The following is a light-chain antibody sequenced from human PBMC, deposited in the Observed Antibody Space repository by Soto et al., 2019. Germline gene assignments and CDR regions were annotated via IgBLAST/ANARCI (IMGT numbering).Light chain of an antibody. CDR3: QQRSDWPIT. CDR1: QSVDSH. Sequence: EIVLTQSPASLSLYPGERATLSCRASQSVDSHLVWYQQKPGQAPRLLIFAASNRATGIPVRFSGSGSGTDFTLAINRLEPDDFAVYYCQQRSDWPITFGQGTRLEMK. CDR2: AAS. V-gene: IGKV3-11*01. J-gene: IGKJ5*01.